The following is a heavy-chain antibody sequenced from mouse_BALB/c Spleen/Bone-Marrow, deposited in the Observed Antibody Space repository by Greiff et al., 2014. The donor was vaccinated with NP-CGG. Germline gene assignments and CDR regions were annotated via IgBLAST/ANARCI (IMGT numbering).Heavy chain of an antibody. D-gene: IGHD2-3*01. Sequence: EVQVVESGGGLVQPGGSLKLSCAASGFTFSNYGMSWVRQTPDKRLELVATINSDGDTTYYSDSVKGRFTISRDNAKNTQYLQMNSLKSEDTAMYYCARDGYYVGFAYWGQGTLVTVS. J-gene: IGHJ3*01. CDR1: GFTFSNYG. CDR3: ARDGYYVGFAY. V-gene: IGHV5-6-3*01. CDR2: INSDGDTT.